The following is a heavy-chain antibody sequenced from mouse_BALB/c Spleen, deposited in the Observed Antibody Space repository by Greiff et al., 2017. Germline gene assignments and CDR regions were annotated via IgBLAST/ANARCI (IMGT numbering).Heavy chain of an antibody. CDR3: ARLGGNYAMDY. Sequence: EVQRVESGPELVKPGASVKMSCKASGYTFTSYVMHWVKQKPGQGLEWIGYINPYNDGTKYNEKFKGKATLTSDKSSSTAYMELSSLTSEDSAVYYCARLGGNYAMDYWGQGTSVTVSS. V-gene: IGHV1-14*01. CDR2: INPYNDGT. CDR1: GYTFTSYV. J-gene: IGHJ4*01.